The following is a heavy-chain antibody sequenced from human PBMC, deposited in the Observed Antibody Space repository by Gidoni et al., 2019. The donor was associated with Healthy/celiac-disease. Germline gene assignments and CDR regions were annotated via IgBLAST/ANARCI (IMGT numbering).Heavy chain of an antibody. Sequence: QVQLVQSGAEVKKPGASVKVSCKAPGYTFPSYDIHWVRQATGQGLEWMGWRKPNSGNKGYAQKFQGRVTMTRNTSISTAYMELSSLRSEDTAVYYCARALYSGYVPYYDYMDVWGKGTTVTVSS. CDR3: ARALYSGYVPYYDYMDV. V-gene: IGHV1-8*01. J-gene: IGHJ6*03. CDR1: GYTFPSYD. D-gene: IGHD5-12*01. CDR2: RKPNSGNK.